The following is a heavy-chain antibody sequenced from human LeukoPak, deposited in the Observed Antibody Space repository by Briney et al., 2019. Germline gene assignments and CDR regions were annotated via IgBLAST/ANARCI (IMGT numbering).Heavy chain of an antibody. CDR1: GGTFSSYA. Sequence: SVKVSCKASGGTFSSYAISWVRQAPGQGLEWMGGIIPIFGTANYAQKFQGRVSITADESTSTAYMELSSLRSEDTALYYCAKASMVRGVIIPPFDYWGQGTLVTVSS. CDR3: AKASMVRGVIIPPFDY. J-gene: IGHJ4*02. V-gene: IGHV1-69*13. D-gene: IGHD3-10*01. CDR2: IIPIFGTA.